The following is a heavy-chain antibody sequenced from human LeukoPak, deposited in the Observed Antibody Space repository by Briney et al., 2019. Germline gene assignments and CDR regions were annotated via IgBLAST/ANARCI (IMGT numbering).Heavy chain of an antibody. V-gene: IGHV3-30*02. CDR3: AKDAVGSYYAFDI. J-gene: IGHJ3*02. CDR2: IWYDGSNK. Sequence: GGSLRLSCAASGFTFSSYGMHWVRQAPGKGLEWVAVIWYDGSNKYYADSVKGRFTISRDNSKNTLYLQMNSLRAEDTAVYYCAKDAVGSYYAFDIWGQGTMVTVSS. D-gene: IGHD1-26*01. CDR1: GFTFSSYG.